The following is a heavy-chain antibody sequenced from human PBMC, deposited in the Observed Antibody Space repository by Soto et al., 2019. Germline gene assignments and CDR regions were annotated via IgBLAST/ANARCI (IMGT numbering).Heavy chain of an antibody. CDR3: AKDEVDIVVVPAAMVYYYYGMDV. D-gene: IGHD2-2*01. J-gene: IGHJ6*02. CDR1: GFTFSSYG. Sequence: QVQLVESGGGVVQPGRSLRLSCAASGFTFSSYGMHWVRQAPGKGLAWVAVISYDGSNKYYADSVKGRFTISRDNSKNTLYLQMNSLRAEDTAVYYCAKDEVDIVVVPAAMVYYYYGMDVWGQGTTVTVSS. V-gene: IGHV3-30*18. CDR2: ISYDGSNK.